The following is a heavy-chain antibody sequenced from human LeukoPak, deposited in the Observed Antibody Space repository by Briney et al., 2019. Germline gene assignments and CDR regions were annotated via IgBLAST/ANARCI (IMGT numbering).Heavy chain of an antibody. CDR1: GGSVSSSTYY. Sequence: SETLSLTCTVSGGSVSSSTYYWGWIRQTPGKGLERIGSVYYSGTTYHNVSLKSRATISVEMSKNQFSLKVSSVTAADTAVYYCARHVVVVTETGLRPGNYLDVWGKGTPVSVSS. V-gene: IGHV4-39*07. CDR2: VYYSGTT. J-gene: IGHJ6*03. D-gene: IGHD2-21*02. CDR3: ARHVVVVTETGLRPGNYLDV.